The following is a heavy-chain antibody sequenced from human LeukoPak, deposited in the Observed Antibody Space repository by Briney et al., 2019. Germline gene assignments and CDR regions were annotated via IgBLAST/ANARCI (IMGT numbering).Heavy chain of an antibody. J-gene: IGHJ6*03. V-gene: IGHV3-30*02. Sequence: PGGSLRLSCAASGFTFSSYGMHWVRQAPGKGLEWVAFIRYDGSNKYYADSVKGRFTISRDNSKNTLYLQMNSLRAEDTAVYYCAKGYGSGSYGDYYYYYYMDVWGKGTTVTISS. D-gene: IGHD3-10*01. CDR1: GFTFSSYG. CDR3: AKGYGSGSYGDYYYYYYMDV. CDR2: IRYDGSNK.